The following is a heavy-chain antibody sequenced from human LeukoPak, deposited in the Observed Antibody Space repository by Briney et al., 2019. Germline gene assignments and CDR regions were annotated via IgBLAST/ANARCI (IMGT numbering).Heavy chain of an antibody. D-gene: IGHD3-10*01. Sequence: SSETLSLTCTVSGDSVSSRTYYWGWIRQPPGKGLEWIGSIYYSGSTYYNPSLKSRVTISVDTSKNQFSLRLSSVTAADTAVYYCARGHYGSGTGTYSNWGQGTLVTVSS. J-gene: IGHJ4*02. CDR2: IYYSGST. V-gene: IGHV4-39*07. CDR3: ARGHYGSGTGTYSN. CDR1: GDSVSSRTYY.